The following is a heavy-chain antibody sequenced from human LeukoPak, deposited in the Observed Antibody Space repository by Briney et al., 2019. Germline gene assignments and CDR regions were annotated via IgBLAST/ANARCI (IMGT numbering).Heavy chain of an antibody. Sequence: PGGSLRLSCAASGFTFSSYGMDWVRQAPGKGLEWVSSISSSSSYIYYAGSVKGRFTISRDNAKNSLYLQMNSLRAEDTAVYYCARGSHRDGSAFDIWGQGTMVTVSS. CDR2: ISSSSSYI. D-gene: IGHD5-24*01. J-gene: IGHJ3*02. CDR3: ARGSHRDGSAFDI. V-gene: IGHV3-21*01. CDR1: GFTFSSYG.